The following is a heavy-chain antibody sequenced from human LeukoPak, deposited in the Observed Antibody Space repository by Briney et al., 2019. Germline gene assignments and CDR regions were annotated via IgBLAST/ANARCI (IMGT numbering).Heavy chain of an antibody. J-gene: IGHJ4*02. Sequence: GGSLRLSCAASGFTFSSYAMSWVRQAPGKGLEWVSGSGSGGSTYYTDSVKGRFTISRDNSKSTLYLQMNSLRAEDSAVYYCAKDFWSGYYPNYWGQGTLVTVSS. V-gene: IGHV3-23*01. CDR2: SGSGGST. CDR3: AKDFWSGYYPNY. D-gene: IGHD3-3*01. CDR1: GFTFSSYA.